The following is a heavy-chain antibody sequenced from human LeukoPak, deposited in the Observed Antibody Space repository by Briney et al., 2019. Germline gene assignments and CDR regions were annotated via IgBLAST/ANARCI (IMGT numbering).Heavy chain of an antibody. Sequence: SETLSLTCTVSGGSISSGSYYWSWIRQPPGKGLEWIGYIYYSGSTNYNPSLKSRVTISVDTSKNQFSLKLSSVTAADTAVYYCARSRYSYGHSTDYYFDYWGQGTLVTVSS. CDR2: IYYSGST. CDR1: GGSISSGSYY. CDR3: ARSRYSYGHSTDYYFDY. J-gene: IGHJ4*02. V-gene: IGHV4-61*01. D-gene: IGHD5-18*01.